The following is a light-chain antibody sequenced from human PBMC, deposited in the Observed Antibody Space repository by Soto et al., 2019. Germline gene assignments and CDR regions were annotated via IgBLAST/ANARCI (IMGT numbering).Light chain of an antibody. CDR1: QSINSY. J-gene: IGKJ1*01. CDR3: QQSFTTPRT. V-gene: IGKV1-39*01. Sequence: DIQMTQSPSSLSASVGDRVTITCRTSQSINSYVNWYQQKPGKAPKLLIYTTSNLESGVTSSFSGSGYGTDCTLTIDSLQPEYFATYYCQQSFTTPRTLGQGTSVKI. CDR2: TTS.